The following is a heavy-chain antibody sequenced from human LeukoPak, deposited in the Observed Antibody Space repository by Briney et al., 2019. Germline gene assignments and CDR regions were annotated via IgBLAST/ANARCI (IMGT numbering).Heavy chain of an antibody. CDR2: IKQDGSEK. CDR1: GFTFSSYW. J-gene: IGHJ4*02. CDR3: ARAHYFDSRAQYDC. V-gene: IGHV3-7*05. D-gene: IGHD3-22*01. Sequence: GGSLRLSCAASGFTFSSYWMSWVCQALGKGLEWVVNIKQDGSEKYYVDSVKGRFTISRDNAKNSLYLQMNSLRAEDTAVYYCARAHYFDSRAQYDCLGQGTLVTVSS.